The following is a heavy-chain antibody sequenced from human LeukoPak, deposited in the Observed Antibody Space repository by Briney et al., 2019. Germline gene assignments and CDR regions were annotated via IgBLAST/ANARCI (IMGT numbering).Heavy chain of an antibody. CDR2: IRSKAYGGTT. J-gene: IGHJ6*03. D-gene: IGHD4-17*01. V-gene: IGHV3-49*04. CDR3: TRDMTTGIYYYYYMDV. CDR1: GFTFGDYA. Sequence: SLRLSCTASGFTFGDYAMSWVRQAPGKGLEWVGFIRSKAYGGTTEYAASVKGRFTISRDDSKSIAYLQMNSLKTEDTAVYYCTRDMTTGIYYYYYMDVWGKGTTVTISS.